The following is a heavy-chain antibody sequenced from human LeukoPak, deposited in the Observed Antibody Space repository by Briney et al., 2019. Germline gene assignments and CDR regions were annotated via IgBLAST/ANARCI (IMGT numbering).Heavy chain of an antibody. V-gene: IGHV4-59*08. J-gene: IGHJ4*02. Sequence: SETLSLTCTVSGGSISSYYWSWIRQPPGKGPEWIGYIYYSGSTNYNPSLKSRVTISVDTSKNQFSLKLSSVTAADTAVYYCARASQIAVIDYWGQGTLVTVSS. D-gene: IGHD6-19*01. CDR3: ARASQIAVIDY. CDR1: GGSISSYY. CDR2: IYYSGST.